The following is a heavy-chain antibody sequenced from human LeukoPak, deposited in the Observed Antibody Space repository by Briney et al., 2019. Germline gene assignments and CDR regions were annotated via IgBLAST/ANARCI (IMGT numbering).Heavy chain of an antibody. CDR3: AKFPQTEWRAPYYYYGMDV. Sequence: GGSLRLSCAASGFSVNTNYMTWVRQAPGKGLEWVSVLYSGGGAYYADSVKDRFTISRDYSQNTLLLQMNSLRAEDTALYYCAKFPQTEWRAPYYYYGMDVWGQGTTVTVSS. V-gene: IGHV3-66*01. CDR2: LYSGGGA. D-gene: IGHD3-3*01. J-gene: IGHJ6*02. CDR1: GFSVNTNY.